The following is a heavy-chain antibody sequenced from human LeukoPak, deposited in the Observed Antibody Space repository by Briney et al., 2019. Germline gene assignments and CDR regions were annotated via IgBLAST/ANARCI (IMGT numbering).Heavy chain of an antibody. CDR3: AAGIAVAQDY. CDR2: ISSSGATI. V-gene: IGHV3-11*04. Sequence: GGSLRLSCAASGFTSSDYYMSWIRQAPGKGLEWVSYISSSGATIYYADSVKGRFTISRGNAKNSLYLQMNSLRAEDTAVYYCAAGIAVAQDYWGQETLVTVSS. CDR1: GFTSSDYY. J-gene: IGHJ4*02. D-gene: IGHD6-19*01.